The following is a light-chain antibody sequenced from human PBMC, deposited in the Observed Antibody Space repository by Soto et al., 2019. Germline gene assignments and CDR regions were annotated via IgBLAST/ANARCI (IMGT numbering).Light chain of an antibody. V-gene: IGKV3-20*01. CDR1: QSVTSSY. CDR3: QEHGSSPRT. J-gene: IGKJ1*01. CDR2: GAS. Sequence: EIALTQSPCTLHSSPGDSATFSCRPSQSVTSSYLAWYQQRPGQAPRLLIYGASTRATGIPDRFSGSGSGTDFTLTISRLEPEDFAVYYCQEHGSSPRTFGQGTKVDIK.